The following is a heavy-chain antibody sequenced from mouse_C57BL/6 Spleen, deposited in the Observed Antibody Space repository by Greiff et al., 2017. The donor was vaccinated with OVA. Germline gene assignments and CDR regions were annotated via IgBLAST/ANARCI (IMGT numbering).Heavy chain of an antibody. V-gene: IGHV1-82*01. CDR1: GYAFSSSW. D-gene: IGHD4-1*01. J-gene: IGHJ1*03. CDR2: IYPGDGDT. Sequence: QVQLQQSGPELVKPGASVKISCKASGYAFSSSWMNWVKQRPGQGLEWIGRIYPGDGDTNYNGKFKGKATLTADKSSSTAYMQLSSLTSEDSAVYFCAREDWDGMYFGVWGTGTTVTVSS. CDR3: AREDWDGMYFGV.